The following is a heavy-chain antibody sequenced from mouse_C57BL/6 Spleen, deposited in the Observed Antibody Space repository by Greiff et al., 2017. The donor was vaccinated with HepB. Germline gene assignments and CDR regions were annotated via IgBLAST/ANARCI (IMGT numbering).Heavy chain of an antibody. CDR3: TAHYYGSSYEYFDV. CDR2: IDPENGDT. Sequence: VQLQQSGAELVRPGASVKLSCTASGFNIKDDYMHWVKQRPEQGLEWIGWIDPENGDTEYASKFQGKATITADTSSNTSYLQRSSLSSEDTAFYYCTAHYYGSSYEYFDVWGTGTTVTVSS. D-gene: IGHD1-1*01. CDR1: GFNIKDDY. V-gene: IGHV14-4*01. J-gene: IGHJ1*03.